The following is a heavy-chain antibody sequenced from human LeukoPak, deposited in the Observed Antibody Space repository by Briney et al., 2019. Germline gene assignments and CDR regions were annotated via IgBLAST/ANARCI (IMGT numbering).Heavy chain of an antibody. CDR2: ISLGAKYI. CDR1: GFTFGDYA. CDR3: ARGFCSGGTCYRVTGTFDV. J-gene: IGHJ3*01. Sequence: GGSLRLSCTASGFTFGDYAMSWVRQAPGKGLEWVSSISLGAKYIHYADAVKGRFTISRDDAKNSLFLEMTRLRDDDTAVYFCARGFCSGGTCYRVTGTFDVWGLGTMVTVSS. V-gene: IGHV3-21*06. D-gene: IGHD2-15*01.